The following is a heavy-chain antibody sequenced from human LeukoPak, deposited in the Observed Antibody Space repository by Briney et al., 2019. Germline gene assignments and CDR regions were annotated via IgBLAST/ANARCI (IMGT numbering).Heavy chain of an antibody. CDR1: RFTFSRYG. Sequence: PGGSLRLSCAASRFTFSRYGMHWVRQAPGKGLQWVAFIRYDGTNKYYADSVKGRFTMSRDNSKNTLYLQMNSLRAEDTAVYYCAKSTGEQLYFRDFDYWGQGTLVTVAS. CDR2: IRYDGTNK. V-gene: IGHV3-30*02. J-gene: IGHJ4*02. CDR3: AKSTGEQLYFRDFDY. D-gene: IGHD1/OR15-1a*01.